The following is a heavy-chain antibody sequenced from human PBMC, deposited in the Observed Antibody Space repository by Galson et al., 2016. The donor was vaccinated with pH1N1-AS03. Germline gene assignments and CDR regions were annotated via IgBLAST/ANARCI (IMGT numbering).Heavy chain of an antibody. CDR1: GYTLTRYC. CDR2: IDPSGGPT. D-gene: IGHD3-16*02. CDR3: ARRYYFDY. J-gene: IGHJ4*02. V-gene: IGHV1-46*01. Sequence: SVKVSCKASGYTLTRYCMHWVRQAPGQGLEWMGIIDPSGGPTTYAPKFQDRITITADTSTSTVYMELVSLRSEDTAVYYCARRYYFDYWGQGTLVTVSS.